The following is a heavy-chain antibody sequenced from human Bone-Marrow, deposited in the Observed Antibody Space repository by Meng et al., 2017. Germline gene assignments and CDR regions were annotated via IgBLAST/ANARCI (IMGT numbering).Heavy chain of an antibody. CDR2: IKEDGSEE. Sequence: GESLKISCAASGFTFSSFWMSWVRQAPGKGLEWVANIKEDGSEESYVDSVKGRFTISRDNAKNPLYLQMNSLRAEDTAVYYCLLFVRRASGWDYWGQGKLVNGAS. CDR1: GFTFSSFW. D-gene: IGHD2-15*01. J-gene: IGHJ4*02. V-gene: IGHV3-7*01. CDR3: LLFVRRASGWDY.